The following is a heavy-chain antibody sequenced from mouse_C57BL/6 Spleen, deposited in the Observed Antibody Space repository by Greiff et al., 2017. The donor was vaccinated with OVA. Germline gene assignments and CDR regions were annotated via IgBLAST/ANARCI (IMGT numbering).Heavy chain of an antibody. V-gene: IGHV1-81*01. CDR1: GYTFTSYG. Sequence: QVQLKQSGAELARPGASVKLSCKASGYTFTSYGISWVKQRTGQGLEWIGEIYPRSGNTYYNEKFKGKATLTADKSSSTAYMELRSLTSEDAAVYFCARDSSGYPGAYWGQGTLVTVSA. D-gene: IGHD3-2*02. J-gene: IGHJ3*01. CDR2: IYPRSGNT. CDR3: ARDSSGYPGAY.